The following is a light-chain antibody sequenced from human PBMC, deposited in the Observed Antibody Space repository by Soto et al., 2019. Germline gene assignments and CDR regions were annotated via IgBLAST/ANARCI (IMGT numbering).Light chain of an antibody. CDR2: EGS. J-gene: IGLJ1*01. CDR1: SSDVGSYNL. V-gene: IGLV2-23*03. Sequence: QSVLTQPPSVSGSPGQSVTISCTGTSSDVGSYNLVSWYQQHPGKAPKLMIYEGSKRPSGVSNRFSGSKSGNTASLTISGLQAEDEADYYCCSYAGSSTFSYVFGTGTKVTVL. CDR3: CSYAGSSTFSYV.